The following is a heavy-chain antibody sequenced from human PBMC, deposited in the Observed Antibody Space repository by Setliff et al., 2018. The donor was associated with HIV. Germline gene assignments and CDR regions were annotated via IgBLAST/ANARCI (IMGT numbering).Heavy chain of an antibody. CDR2: IISIFDKA. CDR3: ARGGVRGYSYGEAFDI. Sequence: SVKVSCKSSGGSFNTYAIIWVRQAPGQGLEWMGGIISIFDKANYAQKFHGRLTITAADSTRTVYMELNSLGAGDTAVYYCARGGVRGYSYGEAFDIWGQGTLVTV. D-gene: IGHD5-18*01. J-gene: IGHJ3*02. CDR1: GGSFNTYA. V-gene: IGHV1-69*13.